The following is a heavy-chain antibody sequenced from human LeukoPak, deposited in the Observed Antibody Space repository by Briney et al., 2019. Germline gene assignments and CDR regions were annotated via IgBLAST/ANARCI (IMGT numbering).Heavy chain of an antibody. CDR1: GGSISSGDYY. CDR2: IYYSGNT. Sequence: SETLSLTCTVSGGSISSGDYYWSWIRQPPGRGLEFIGYIYYSGNTYYNPSLKSRVTISVDTSKNQFSLKLSSVAAADTAVYYCASRPESEAYFDYWGQGTLVTVSS. J-gene: IGHJ4*02. CDR3: ASRPESEAYFDY. V-gene: IGHV4-30-4*01.